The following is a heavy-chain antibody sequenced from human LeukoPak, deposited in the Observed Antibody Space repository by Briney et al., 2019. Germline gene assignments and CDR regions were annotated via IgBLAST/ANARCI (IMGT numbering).Heavy chain of an antibody. D-gene: IGHD6-19*01. J-gene: IGHJ4*02. CDR1: SGSISTYY. CDR2: IYDGGSP. Sequence: ETLSLTCTVSSGSISTYYWTWIRQTPRKGLECVGYIYDGGSPKYNPSLKSRVTISLDKSQNQFSLRLTSVTAADTAVYYCARGVYTSGWLPFDSWGQGTLVTVSS. CDR3: ARGVYTSGWLPFDS. V-gene: IGHV4-59*01.